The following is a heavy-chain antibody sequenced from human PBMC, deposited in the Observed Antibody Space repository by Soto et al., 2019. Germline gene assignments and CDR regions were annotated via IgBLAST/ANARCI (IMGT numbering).Heavy chain of an antibody. CDR1: GFTFSTYW. V-gene: IGHV3-7*01. Sequence: PGGSLRLSCAASGFTFSTYWMSWVRQAPGKGLEWVANIKQDGSEKYYVDSVEGRFTISRDNAKKSLYLQMNGLRDEDTAVYYCARGGSLYYYDSSAYPGRFDYWGQGTLVTVSS. D-gene: IGHD3-22*01. CDR3: ARGGSLYYYDSSAYPGRFDY. J-gene: IGHJ4*02. CDR2: IKQDGSEK.